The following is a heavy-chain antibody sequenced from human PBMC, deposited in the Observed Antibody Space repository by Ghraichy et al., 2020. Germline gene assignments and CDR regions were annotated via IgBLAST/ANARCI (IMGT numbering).Heavy chain of an antibody. Sequence: SETLSLTCTVSGGSVSSGSYYCNWIRQPPGKGLEWIGYIYYSGSTNYSPSLKSRVTISVDTSKNQFSLRLSSVTAADTAVYYCARGRYCSGGSCYYQNWLDPWGQGSLVTVSS. J-gene: IGHJ5*02. CDR1: GGSVSSGSYY. D-gene: IGHD2-15*01. CDR2: IYYSGST. V-gene: IGHV4-61*01. CDR3: ARGRYCSGGSCYYQNWLDP.